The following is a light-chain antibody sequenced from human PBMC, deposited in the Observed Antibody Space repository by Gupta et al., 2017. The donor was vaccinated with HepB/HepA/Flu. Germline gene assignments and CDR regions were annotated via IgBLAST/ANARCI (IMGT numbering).Light chain of an antibody. CDR1: QSVSTSS. V-gene: IGKV3D-20*01. J-gene: IGKJ1*01. Sequence: EVVLPQSPATLSLSPGERATLSCGASQSVSTSSLAWYQQKPGLAPRLLIYDASNRATGIPDRFSGSGSGTDFTLTISSREPEDSAMYYCHQVGNSYWTFGQGTKVEIK. CDR2: DAS. CDR3: HQVGNSYWT.